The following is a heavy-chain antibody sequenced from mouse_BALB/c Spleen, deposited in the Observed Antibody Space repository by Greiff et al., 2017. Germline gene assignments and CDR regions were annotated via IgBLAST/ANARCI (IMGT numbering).Heavy chain of an antibody. CDR1: GYTFTSYT. Sequence: VKLMESGAELARPGASVKMSCKASGYTFTSYTMHWVKQRPGQGLEWIGYINPSSGYTNYNQKFKDKATLTADKSSSTAYMQLSSLTSEDSAVYYCATYYGSSYAWFAYWGQGTLVTVSA. CDR3: ATYYGSSYAWFAY. D-gene: IGHD1-1*01. V-gene: IGHV1-4*01. CDR2: INPSSGYT. J-gene: IGHJ3*01.